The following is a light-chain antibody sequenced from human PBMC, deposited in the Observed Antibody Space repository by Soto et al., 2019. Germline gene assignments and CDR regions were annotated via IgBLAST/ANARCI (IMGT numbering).Light chain of an antibody. Sequence: QSALTQPRSVSGSPGQSVTISCSGTSSDVGGYNYVSWYQHHPGKAPKLMISDVSKRPSGVPDRFSGSKSGNTASLTISGLQAEDEADYYCCSYAGSYTLVFGGGTKLTVL. V-gene: IGLV2-11*01. CDR1: SSDVGGYNY. CDR3: CSYAGSYTLV. J-gene: IGLJ2*01. CDR2: DVS.